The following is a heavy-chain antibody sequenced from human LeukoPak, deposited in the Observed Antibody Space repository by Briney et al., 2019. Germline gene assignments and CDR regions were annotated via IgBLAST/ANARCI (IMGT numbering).Heavy chain of an antibody. CDR1: GFTFSTYD. D-gene: IGHD3-22*01. CDR2: IGTAGDT. CDR3: ARRGYSGSYAYFDY. J-gene: IGHJ4*02. V-gene: IGHV3-13*01. Sequence: PGGSLRLSCAASGFTFSTYDMHWVRQPTGKGLEWVSAIGTAGDTYYAGSVKGRFTISRENAKNSLYLQMNSLRAGDTAVYYCARRGYSGSYAYFDYWGQGTLVTVSS.